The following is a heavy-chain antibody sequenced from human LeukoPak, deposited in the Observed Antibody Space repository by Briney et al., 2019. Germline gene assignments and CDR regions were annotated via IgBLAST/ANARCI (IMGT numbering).Heavy chain of an antibody. CDR1: GFTFSSYS. CDR2: ISSSSSTI. V-gene: IGHV3-48*04. J-gene: IGHJ4*02. Sequence: GGSLRLSCAASGFTFSSYSMNWVRQAPGKGLEWVSYISSSSSTIYYADSVKGRFTISRDNAKNSLYLQMNSLRAEDTAVYYCARDLQVGLPYYFDYWGQGTLVTVSS. D-gene: IGHD2-8*02. CDR3: ARDLQVGLPYYFDY.